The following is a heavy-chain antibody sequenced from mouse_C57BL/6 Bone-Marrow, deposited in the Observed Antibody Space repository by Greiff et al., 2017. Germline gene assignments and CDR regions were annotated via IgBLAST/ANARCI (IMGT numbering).Heavy chain of an antibody. CDR3: ARDANFYAMDY. Sequence: EVMLVESEGGLVQPGSSMKLSCTASGFTFSDYYMAWVRQVPEKGLEWVANINYDGSSTYYLDSLKSRFIISRDNAKNILYLQMSSLKSEDTATYYCARDANFYAMDYWGQGTSVTVSS. V-gene: IGHV5-16*01. D-gene: IGHD4-1*01. J-gene: IGHJ4*01. CDR1: GFTFSDYY. CDR2: INYDGSST.